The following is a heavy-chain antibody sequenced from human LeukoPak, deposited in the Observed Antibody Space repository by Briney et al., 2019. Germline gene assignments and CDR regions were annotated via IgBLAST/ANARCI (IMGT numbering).Heavy chain of an antibody. V-gene: IGHV4-4*02. CDR3: SRESGAFSPFGY. Sequence: PSETLSLTCGVSGGSISSTNWWSWVRQPPGQGLEWIGEITLSGLTNYNPSLKSRATMSLDKSKNHLSLNLTSVTAADTAVNYCSRESGAFSPFGYWGQGYLVTVLS. CDR2: ITLSGLT. D-gene: IGHD1-26*01. CDR1: GGSISSTNW. J-gene: IGHJ4*02.